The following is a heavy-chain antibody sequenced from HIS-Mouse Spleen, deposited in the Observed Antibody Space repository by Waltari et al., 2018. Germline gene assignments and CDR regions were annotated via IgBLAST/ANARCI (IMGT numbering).Heavy chain of an antibody. CDR1: GFTFSSYA. CDR2: IRGSGGST. D-gene: IGHD6-13*01. Sequence: EVQLLESGGGLVQPGGSLRLSCAASGFTFSSYAMSWVRQAPGKGLEWVSAIRGSGGSTYYADSVKGRLTIARDNSKNTLYLQMNSLRAEDTAVYYCAKDGRYSSSWYAFDIWGQGTMVTVSS. CDR3: AKDGRYSSSWYAFDI. V-gene: IGHV3-23*01. J-gene: IGHJ3*02.